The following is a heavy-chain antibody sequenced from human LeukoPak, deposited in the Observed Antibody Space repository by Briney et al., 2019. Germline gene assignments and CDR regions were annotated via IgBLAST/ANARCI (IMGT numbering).Heavy chain of an antibody. D-gene: IGHD6-25*01. CDR3: ARIQSATALYYFDY. CDR2: IDWDDDK. J-gene: IGHJ4*02. V-gene: IGHV2-70*10. Sequence: SWIRQAPGKGLEWVARIDWDDDKYYSTSLKTRLTISKDTSKNQVVLTMTNMDPVDTATYYCARIQSATALYYFDYWGQGTLVTVSS.